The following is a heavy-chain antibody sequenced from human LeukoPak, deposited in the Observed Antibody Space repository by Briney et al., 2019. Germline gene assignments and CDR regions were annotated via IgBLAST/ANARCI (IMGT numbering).Heavy chain of an antibody. CDR3: AKGIYSNTWYTFDY. Sequence: QAGGSLSLSCAASGFTFSSYAMSWVRQAPGKGLEWVSSFSGGAGSTHYADSVKGRVTISRDNSKNTLYLQMNSLRVEDTAVYYCAKGIYSNTWYTFDYWGQGTLVTVSS. J-gene: IGHJ4*02. D-gene: IGHD6-13*01. CDR1: GFTFSSYA. CDR2: FSGGAGST. V-gene: IGHV3-23*01.